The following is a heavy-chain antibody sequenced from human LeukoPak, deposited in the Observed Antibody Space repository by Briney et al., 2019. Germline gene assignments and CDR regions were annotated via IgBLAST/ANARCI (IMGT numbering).Heavy chain of an antibody. D-gene: IGHD5-12*01. Sequence: SETLSLTCTVSGGSISSGSYYWGWIRQPPGKGLEWIGSIYYSGSTYYNPSLKSRVTISVDTSKNQFSLKLSSVTAADTAVYYCASHDSGYDREYFDYWGQGTLITVSS. CDR1: GGSISSGSYY. J-gene: IGHJ4*02. CDR2: IYYSGST. CDR3: ASHDSGYDREYFDY. V-gene: IGHV4-39*07.